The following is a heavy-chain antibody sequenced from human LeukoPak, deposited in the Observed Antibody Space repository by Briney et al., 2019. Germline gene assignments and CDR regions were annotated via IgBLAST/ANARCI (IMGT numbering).Heavy chain of an antibody. CDR1: GGSISSYY. CDR2: IYTSGST. Sequence: PSETLSLTCTVSGGSISSYYWSWIRQPAGKGLEWIGRIYTSGSTNYNPSLKSRVTISVDTSKNQFSLKLSSVTAADTAVYYCARHITFGGVIVPDAFDIWGQGTMVTVSS. V-gene: IGHV4-4*07. D-gene: IGHD3-16*02. J-gene: IGHJ3*02. CDR3: ARHITFGGVIVPDAFDI.